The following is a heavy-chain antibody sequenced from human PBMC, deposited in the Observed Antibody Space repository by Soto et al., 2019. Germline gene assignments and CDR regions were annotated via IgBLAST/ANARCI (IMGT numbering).Heavy chain of an antibody. D-gene: IGHD6-13*01. V-gene: IGHV5-51*01. CDR2: IYPGDSDT. J-gene: IGHJ4*02. CDR1: GYIFTSYW. CDR3: ARRNMGSSWSPGDY. Sequence: VESLKISCKGSGYIFTSYWICCFLQMPGKGLEWMGIIYPGDSDTRYSPSFQGQVTISADKSISTAYLQWSSLKASDTAMYYCARRNMGSSWSPGDYWGQGTLVTVSS.